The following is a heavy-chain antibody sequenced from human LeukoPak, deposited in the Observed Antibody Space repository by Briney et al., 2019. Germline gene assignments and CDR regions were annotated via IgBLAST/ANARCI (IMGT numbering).Heavy chain of an antibody. J-gene: IGHJ6*02. CDR3: ARDLGIVYYYGMDV. D-gene: IGHD7-27*01. V-gene: IGHV3-21*01. CDR2: INNSSRYI. Sequence: GGSLRLSCAAFGFTFRTYAMNWVRQAPGKGLEWVSSINNSSRYISYADSVNGRFTISRDNAKNSLYLQMNSLRAEDTAVYYCARDLGIVYYYGMDVWGQGTTVIVSS. CDR1: GFTFRTYA.